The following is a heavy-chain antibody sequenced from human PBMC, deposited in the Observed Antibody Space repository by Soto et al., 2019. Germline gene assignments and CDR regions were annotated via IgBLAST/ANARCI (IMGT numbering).Heavy chain of an antibody. J-gene: IGHJ6*02. Sequence: GESLKISCTGSGYSFTSYWISWVRQIPGKVQEWMGRIDPSDSYTNYSPSFQGHVTISADKSISTAYLQWSILKDSDTAMYYCASLRGSSSSANYYYYGMDVWGQGTTVTVSS. D-gene: IGHD6-6*01. V-gene: IGHV5-10-1*01. CDR2: IDPSDSYT. CDR1: GYSFTSYW. CDR3: ASLRGSSSSANYYYYGMDV.